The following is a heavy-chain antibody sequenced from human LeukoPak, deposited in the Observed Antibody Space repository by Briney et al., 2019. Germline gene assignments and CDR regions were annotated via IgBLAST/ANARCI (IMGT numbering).Heavy chain of an antibody. CDR1: GYTFTSYG. D-gene: IGHD2-2*01. J-gene: IGHJ4*02. V-gene: IGHV1-18*01. Sequence: ASVKVSCKASGYTFTSYGISWVRQAPGQGLEWMGWISAYNGNTNYAQKLQGRVTMTTDTSTSTAYMELRSLRSDDTAVYYCARDNLGPTGEYCSSTSCYGGAGRSDYWGQGTLVTVSS. CDR3: ARDNLGPTGEYCSSTSCYGGAGRSDY. CDR2: ISAYNGNT.